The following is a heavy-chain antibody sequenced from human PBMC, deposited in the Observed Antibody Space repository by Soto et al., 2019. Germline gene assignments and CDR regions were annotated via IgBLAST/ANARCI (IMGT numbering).Heavy chain of an antibody. Sequence: EVQLVESGGGLVQPGGSLRLSCAASGFTFSSYEMNWVRQAPGKGLEWVSYISSSGSTIYYADSVKGQFTISRDNAKNSLYLQMNSLRAEDTAVYYCARGGTLAYCGGDCYSAWFDPWGQGTLVTVSS. CDR3: ARGGTLAYCGGDCYSAWFDP. CDR2: ISSSGSTI. V-gene: IGHV3-48*03. CDR1: GFTFSSYE. J-gene: IGHJ5*02. D-gene: IGHD2-21*02.